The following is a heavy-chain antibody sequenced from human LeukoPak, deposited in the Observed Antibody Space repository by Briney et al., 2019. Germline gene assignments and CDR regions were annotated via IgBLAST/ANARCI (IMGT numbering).Heavy chain of an antibody. J-gene: IGHJ4*02. CDR1: GFTFSSYA. CDR3: AKGVGSVENYFDY. CDR2: ISGSGANT. D-gene: IGHD3-10*01. Sequence: GGSLRLSCAASGFTFSSYAMSWVRQAPGKGLEWVSAISGSGANTYYADSVKGRSTISRDNSKNTLYLQMNSLRAEDTAVYYCAKGVGSVENYFDYWGQGTLVTVSS. V-gene: IGHV3-23*01.